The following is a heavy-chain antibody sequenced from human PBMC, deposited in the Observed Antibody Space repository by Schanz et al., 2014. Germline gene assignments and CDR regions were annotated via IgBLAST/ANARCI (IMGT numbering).Heavy chain of an antibody. CDR2: IKQDGSEK. D-gene: IGHD7-27*01. Sequence: EVQLVESGGGLVQPGESLRLSCAASGFSFSNYWMSWVRQAPGKGLEWVANIKQDGSEKYYVDSVKGRFTISRDNAKKSLYLEMTSLRGEDTAVYYCARENLNWEAFDIWGQGTMVTVSS. CDR1: GFSFSNYW. J-gene: IGHJ3*02. V-gene: IGHV3-7*05. CDR3: ARENLNWEAFDI.